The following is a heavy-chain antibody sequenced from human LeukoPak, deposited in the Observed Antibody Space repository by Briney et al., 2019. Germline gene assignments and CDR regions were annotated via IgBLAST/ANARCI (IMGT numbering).Heavy chain of an antibody. J-gene: IGHJ4*02. CDR3: ATETIGRHYDY. D-gene: IGHD1-14*01. Sequence: GGSMRLSCAASGFSFSSSGINWVRQAPGKGLEWVSSIGSTGTDRYYADSVKGRFTISRDNAKNSLYLQMNSLRAEDTAVYYCATETIGRHYDYWGQGTLLTVSS. V-gene: IGHV3-21*01. CDR1: GFSFSSSG. CDR2: IGSTGTDR.